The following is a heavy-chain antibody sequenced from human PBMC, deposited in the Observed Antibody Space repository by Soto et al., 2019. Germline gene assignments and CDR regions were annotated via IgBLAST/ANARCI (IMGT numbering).Heavy chain of an antibody. D-gene: IGHD1-1*01. CDR3: ARVFGSPRNVLAV. J-gene: IGHJ6*02. CDR1: GGSISSYY. V-gene: IGHV4-59*01. CDR2: IYYSGST. Sequence: SETLSLTCTVSGGSISSYYWSWIRQPPGKGLEWIGYIYYSGSTNYNPSLKSRVTISVGTSKNQFSLKLSSVTAADTAVYHCARVFGSPRNVLAVWGQGTTVTVSS.